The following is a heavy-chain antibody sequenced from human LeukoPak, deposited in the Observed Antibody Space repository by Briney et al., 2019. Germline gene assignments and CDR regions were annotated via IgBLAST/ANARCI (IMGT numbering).Heavy chain of an antibody. CDR2: IRYDGSNK. CDR3: AKDRVGALLTLDY. J-gene: IGHJ4*02. Sequence: GSLRLSCAASGFTFSSYGMHWVRQAPGKGLEWVAFIRYDGSNKYYADSVKGRFTIPRDNSKNTLYLQMNSLRAEDTAVYYCAKDRVGALLTLDYWGQGTLVTVSS. CDR1: GFTFSSYG. V-gene: IGHV3-30*02. D-gene: IGHD1-26*01.